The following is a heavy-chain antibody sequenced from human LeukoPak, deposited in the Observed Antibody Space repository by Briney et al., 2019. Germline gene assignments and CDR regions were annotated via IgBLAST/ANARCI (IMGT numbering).Heavy chain of an antibody. Sequence: GGYLRLSCAASGFIFDDYGMSWVRQAPGKGLEWVSGINWKGGSTGYGDSVEGRFTISRDNAKNSLYLQMNGLRAEDTALYYCARDLKRLAAVQPPEFDYRGQGTLVTVSS. CDR3: ARDLKRLAAVQPPEFDY. D-gene: IGHD6-13*01. CDR1: GFIFDDYG. V-gene: IGHV3-20*04. J-gene: IGHJ4*02. CDR2: INWKGGST.